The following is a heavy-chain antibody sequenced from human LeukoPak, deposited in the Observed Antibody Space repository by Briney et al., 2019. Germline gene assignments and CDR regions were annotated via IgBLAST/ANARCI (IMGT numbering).Heavy chain of an antibody. Sequence: GGSLRLSCEASGFTFRSYTMNWVRQAPGKGLEWVSSISSSGDYIYYADSVKGRLTISRDNAKSSLYLQMNSLRAEDTAVYYCARDKSSGWSFFDYWGQGALVTVSS. CDR3: ARDKSSGWSFFDY. CDR2: ISSSGDYI. CDR1: GFTFRSYT. J-gene: IGHJ4*02. D-gene: IGHD6-13*01. V-gene: IGHV3-21*06.